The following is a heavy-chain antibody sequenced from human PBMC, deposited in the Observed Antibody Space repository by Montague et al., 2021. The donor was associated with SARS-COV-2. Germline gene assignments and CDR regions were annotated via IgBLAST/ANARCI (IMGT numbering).Heavy chain of an antibody. Sequence: SLRLSCAASGFTFNYYVMSWVRQAPGKGLEWVSVIYSGGSDSYFADSVKGRFTVSRDNSKSTHYLHMHSLGVDDTAVYYCARAGDSAHFYLDSWGQGTLVTVSS. CDR3: ARAGDSAHFYLDS. CDR2: IYSGGSDS. V-gene: IGHV3-23*03. J-gene: IGHJ4*02. D-gene: IGHD1-26*01. CDR1: GFTFNYYV.